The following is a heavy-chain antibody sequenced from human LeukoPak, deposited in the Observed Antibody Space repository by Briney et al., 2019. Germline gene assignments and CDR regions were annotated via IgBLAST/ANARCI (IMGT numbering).Heavy chain of an antibody. CDR1: GGSISSYY. CDR2: IYYSGST. D-gene: IGHD6-13*01. CDR3: AKGGPRAGTFDY. V-gene: IGHV4-59*08. J-gene: IGHJ4*02. Sequence: PSETLSLTCAVSGGSISSYYWSWIRQPPGKGLEWIGYIYYSGSTNYNPSLKSRVSISVDTSKTQFSLKLSSVTAADTAVYYCAKGGPRAGTFDYWGQGTLVTVSS.